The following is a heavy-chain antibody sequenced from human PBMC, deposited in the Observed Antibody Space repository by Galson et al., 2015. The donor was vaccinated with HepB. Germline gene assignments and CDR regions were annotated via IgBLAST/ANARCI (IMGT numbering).Heavy chain of an antibody. Sequence: PALVKPTQPPTLTCTFSGFSLSTSGMCVSWIRQPPGKALEWLALIDWDDDKYYSTSLKTRLTISKDTSKNQVVLTMTNMDPVDTATYYCARIMSSSWYFDLWGRGTLVTVSS. CDR2: IDWDDDK. V-gene: IGHV2-70*01. CDR3: ARIMSSSWYFDL. J-gene: IGHJ2*01. CDR1: GFSLSTSGMC. D-gene: IGHD5/OR15-5a*01.